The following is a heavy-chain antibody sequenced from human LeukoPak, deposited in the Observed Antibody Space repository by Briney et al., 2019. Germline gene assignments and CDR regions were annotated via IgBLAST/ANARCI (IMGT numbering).Heavy chain of an antibody. Sequence: SETLSLTCTVSGGSISSSSYYWGWIRQPPGKGLEWIGSIYYSGSTYYNPSLKGRVTISVDTSKNQFSLKLSSVTAADTAVYYCARHLSPYYYYYGMDVWGQGTTVTVSS. CDR3: ARHLSPYYYYYGMDV. D-gene: IGHD3-16*02. J-gene: IGHJ6*02. V-gene: IGHV4-39*01. CDR1: GGSISSSSYY. CDR2: IYYSGST.